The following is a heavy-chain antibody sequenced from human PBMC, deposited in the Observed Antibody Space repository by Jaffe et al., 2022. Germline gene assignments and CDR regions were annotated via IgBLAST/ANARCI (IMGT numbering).Heavy chain of an antibody. Sequence: QVQLVQSGAEVKKPGASVKVSCKASGYTFTSYDINWVRQATGQGLEWMGWMNPNSGNTGYAQKFQGRVTMTRNTSISTAYMELSSLRSEDTAVYYCARHGTLTTFRGLEDYYYYMDVWGKGTTVTVSS. CDR2: MNPNSGNT. D-gene: IGHD4-4*01. CDR1: GYTFTSYD. V-gene: IGHV1-8*01. CDR3: ARHGTLTTFRGLEDYYYYMDV. J-gene: IGHJ6*03.